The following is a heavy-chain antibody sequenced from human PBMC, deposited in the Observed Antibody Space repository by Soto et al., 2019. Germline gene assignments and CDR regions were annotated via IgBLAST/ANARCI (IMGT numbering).Heavy chain of an antibody. CDR1: GYAFTTDD. Sequence: QVHLVQSGAEVKEPGASVKVACPASGYAFTTDDITWVRQAPGQGLEWMGWISAHNGNTNYAQKLQGRVTVTRDTSTSTSYMELRSLRSDDTAVYYCARGRYGDYWGQGALVTVSS. CDR3: ARGRYGDY. D-gene: IGHD1-1*01. J-gene: IGHJ4*02. CDR2: ISAHNGNT. V-gene: IGHV1-18*01.